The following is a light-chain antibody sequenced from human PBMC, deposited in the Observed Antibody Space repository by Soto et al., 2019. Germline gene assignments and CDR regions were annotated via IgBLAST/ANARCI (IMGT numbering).Light chain of an antibody. Sequence: DIQMTQSASSLSASVGDRGTITCRASQSISSYLNWYQQKPGKATKLMIYAASSLQSGVPSRFSGSGSGTDFTLTISSLQPEDFANYYCQQSYSTPSITFGQGTRLEIK. CDR3: QQSYSTPSIT. CDR2: AAS. V-gene: IGKV1-39*01. CDR1: QSISSY. J-gene: IGKJ5*01.